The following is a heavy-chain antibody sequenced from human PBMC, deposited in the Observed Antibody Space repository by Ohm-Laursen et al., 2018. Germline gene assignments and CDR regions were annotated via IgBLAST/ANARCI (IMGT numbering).Heavy chain of an antibody. Sequence: SDTLSLTCAVYGGSISGYYCSWIRQPPGKGLEWIGEINHSGSTNYNPSLKSRVTISVDTSKNQFSLKLSSVTAADTAVYYCARGLSGSYYNWGQGTLVTVSS. CDR3: ARGLSGSYYN. V-gene: IGHV4-34*01. CDR1: GGSISGYY. D-gene: IGHD1-26*01. J-gene: IGHJ4*02. CDR2: INHSGST.